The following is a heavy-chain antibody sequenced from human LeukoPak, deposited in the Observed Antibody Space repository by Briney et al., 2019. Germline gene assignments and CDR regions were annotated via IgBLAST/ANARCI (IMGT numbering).Heavy chain of an antibody. V-gene: IGHV1-58*01. D-gene: IGHD4-17*01. CDR3: ARDSFTTVTTYDY. Sequence: SVKVSCKASGFTFTSSAVQWVRQARGQRLEWIGWIVVGSGNTNYAQKFQERVTITRDMSTSTAYMELSSLRSEDTAVYYCARDSFTTVTTYDYWGQGTLVTVSS. CDR1: GFTFTSSA. CDR2: IVVGSGNT. J-gene: IGHJ4*02.